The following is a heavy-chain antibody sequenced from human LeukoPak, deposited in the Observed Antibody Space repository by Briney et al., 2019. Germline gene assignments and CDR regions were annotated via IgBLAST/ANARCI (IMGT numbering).Heavy chain of an antibody. J-gene: IGHJ4*02. CDR2: IYYSGST. CDR3: AREGGPGADY. D-gene: IGHD3-16*01. V-gene: IGHV4-59*01. Sequence: SETLSLTCTASGGSISSYYWSWIRQPPGKGLEWIGYIYYSGSTNYNPSLKSRVTISVDTSKNQFSLKLSSVTAADTAVYYCAREGGPGADYWGQGTLVTVSS. CDR1: GGSISSYY.